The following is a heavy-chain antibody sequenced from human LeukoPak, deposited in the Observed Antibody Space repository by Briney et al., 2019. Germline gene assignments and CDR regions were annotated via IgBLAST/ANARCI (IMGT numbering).Heavy chain of an antibody. Sequence: PSETLSLTCTVSGGSISSSSYYWGWIRQPPGKGLEWIGDINHSGTTNYSPSLKSRVTISVDTSKNQFSLKLSSVTAADTAVFYCARRTGTYYYDSSGYSPWRYYFDYWGQGTLVTVSS. J-gene: IGHJ4*02. CDR3: ARRTGTYYYDSSGYSPWRYYFDY. CDR1: GGSISSSSYY. V-gene: IGHV4-39*07. CDR2: INHSGTT. D-gene: IGHD3-22*01.